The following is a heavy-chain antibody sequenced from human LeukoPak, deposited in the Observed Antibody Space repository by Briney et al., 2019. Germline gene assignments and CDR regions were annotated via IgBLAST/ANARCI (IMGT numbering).Heavy chain of an antibody. J-gene: IGHJ6*03. V-gene: IGHV4-34*01. D-gene: IGHD3-22*01. CDR1: GGSFSGYY. CDR3: AREVDDSSGYYYRRIPYYYMDV. CDR2: INHSGST. Sequence: SETLSLTCAVYGGSFSGYYWSWIRQPPGKGLEWIGEINHSGSTNYNPPLKSRVTISVDTSKNQFSLKPSSVTAADTAVYYCAREVDDSSGYYYRRIPYYYMDVWGKGTTVTVSS.